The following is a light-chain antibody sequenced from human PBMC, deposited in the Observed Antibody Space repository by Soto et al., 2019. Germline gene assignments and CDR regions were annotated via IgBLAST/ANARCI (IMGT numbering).Light chain of an antibody. CDR1: SGYSNYK. V-gene: IGLV9-49*01. Sequence: QSVLTQPPSASASLGASVTLTCTLSSGYSNYKVDWYQQRPGKGPRFVMRVGTGGIVGYKGVGIPDRFSVLGSGLNRYLTIMNTHKEDEGDYRYRADRGSGTNCMFVFGEGTKLTAL. J-gene: IGLJ2*01. CDR2: VGTGGIVG. CDR3: RADRGSGTNCMFV.